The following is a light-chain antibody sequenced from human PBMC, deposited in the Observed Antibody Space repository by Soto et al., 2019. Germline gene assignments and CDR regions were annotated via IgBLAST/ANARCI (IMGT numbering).Light chain of an antibody. CDR1: SSDVGGFNS. J-gene: IGLJ1*01. CDR3: SSYSSTITNV. Sequence: QSALTQPASVSGSPGQSITISCTGTSSDVGGFNSVSWYQLRPGTAPKLILYDVVDRPSGVSYRFSGSKSGNTASLTISGLQAADEADSFCSSYSSTITNVFGRGTKVTVL. V-gene: IGLV2-14*03. CDR2: DVV.